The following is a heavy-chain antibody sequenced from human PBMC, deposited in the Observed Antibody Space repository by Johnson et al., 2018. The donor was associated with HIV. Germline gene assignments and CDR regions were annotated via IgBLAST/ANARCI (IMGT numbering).Heavy chain of an antibody. V-gene: IGHV3-15*01. J-gene: IGHJ3*02. CDR2: IKSKTDGGTT. CDR1: GFTFTYAW. D-gene: IGHD2-21*02. Sequence: VQLVESGGGLVKPGGSLRLSCAASGFTFTYAWMSWVRRAPGKGLEWVGRIKSKTDGGTTDYAAPVKGRFTISRDDSKNTLYLQMNSLKTEDTAMYYCTTDIATHVVVVTAISDAFDIWGQGTMVTVSS. CDR3: TTDIATHVVVVTAISDAFDI.